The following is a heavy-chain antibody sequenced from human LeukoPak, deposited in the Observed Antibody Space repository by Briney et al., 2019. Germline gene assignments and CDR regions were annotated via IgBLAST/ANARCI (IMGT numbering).Heavy chain of an antibody. V-gene: IGHV3-23*01. D-gene: IGHD3-22*01. Sequence: GGSLRLSCAASGFTFSSYAISWVRQAPGKGLEWVSAISGSGGSTYYADSVKGRFTISRDNSKNTLYLQMNSLRAEDTAVYYCAKDLTPPDYYYDSSGYYGAFDYWGQGTLVTVSS. CDR2: ISGSGGST. CDR3: AKDLTPPDYYYDSSGYYGAFDY. CDR1: GFTFSSYA. J-gene: IGHJ4*02.